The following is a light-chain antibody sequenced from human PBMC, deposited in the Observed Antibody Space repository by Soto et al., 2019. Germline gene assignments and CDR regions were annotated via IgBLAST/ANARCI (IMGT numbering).Light chain of an antibody. V-gene: IGLV1-40*01. Sequence: QPVLTQPPSVSGAPGQRVTISCTGSRSNIGAGYDVHWYQQLPGTAPKLLIYGNTDRPSGVPDRFSGSKSGTSASLAITGLQAEDEADYYCQSYDTSLSGLWVFGGGTKLTVL. CDR1: RSNIGAGYD. J-gene: IGLJ3*02. CDR3: QSYDTSLSGLWV. CDR2: GNT.